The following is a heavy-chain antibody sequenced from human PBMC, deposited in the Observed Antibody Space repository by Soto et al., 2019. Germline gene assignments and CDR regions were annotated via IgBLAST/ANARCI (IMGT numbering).Heavy chain of an antibody. D-gene: IGHD6-13*01. CDR2: IYHSGST. CDR1: GGSISSGGYS. V-gene: IGHV4-30-2*01. Sequence: PSETLSLTCAVSGGSISSGGYSWSWIRQPPGKGLEWIGYIYHSGSTYYNPSLKSRVTISVDRSKNQFSLKLSSVTAADTAVYYCARRPEAAAAFDPWGQGTLVTVSS. J-gene: IGHJ5*02. CDR3: ARRPEAAAAFDP.